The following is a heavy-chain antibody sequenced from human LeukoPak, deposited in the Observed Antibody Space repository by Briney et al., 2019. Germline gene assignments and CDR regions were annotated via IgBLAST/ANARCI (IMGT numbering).Heavy chain of an antibody. V-gene: IGHV3-23*01. J-gene: IGHJ4*02. CDR1: GFTFRSYA. D-gene: IGHD3-16*01. CDR3: ARGGSCHDWGILLHY. CDR2: ISGSGGTT. Sequence: GGSLRLSCAASGFTFRSYAMSWVRQAPGKGLEWVSAISGSGGTTYYADSVKGRFTISRDNSKNTLYLQMTSLRAEDTAVYYCARGGSCHDWGILLHYWGQGTLVTVSS.